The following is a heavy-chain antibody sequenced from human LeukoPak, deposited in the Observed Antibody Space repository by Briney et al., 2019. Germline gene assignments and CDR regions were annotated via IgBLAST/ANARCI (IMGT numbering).Heavy chain of an antibody. V-gene: IGHV4-34*01. Sequence: SETLSLTCAVYGGSFSGYYWSWIRQPPGKGLEWIGEINHSGSTNYNPSLKSRVTISVDTSKNQFSLKLSSVTAADTAVYYCAGSIVVVRRSIDYWGQGTLVTVSS. CDR3: AGSIVVVRRSIDY. CDR1: GGSFSGYY. CDR2: INHSGST. D-gene: IGHD3-22*01. J-gene: IGHJ4*02.